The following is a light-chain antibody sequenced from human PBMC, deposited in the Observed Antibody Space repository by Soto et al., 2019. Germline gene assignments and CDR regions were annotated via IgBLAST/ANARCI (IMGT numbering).Light chain of an antibody. CDR2: LEGSGSY. V-gene: IGLV4-60*02. CDR3: ETWDSNTRV. CDR1: SGHSSYI. J-gene: IGLJ2*01. Sequence: QSVLTQSSSASASLGSSVTLTCTLSSGHSSYIIAWHQQQPGKAPRYLMKLEGSGSYNKGSGVPDRFSGSSSGAERYLTIAILQCEDEADYYCETWDSNTRVFGGGTKLTVL.